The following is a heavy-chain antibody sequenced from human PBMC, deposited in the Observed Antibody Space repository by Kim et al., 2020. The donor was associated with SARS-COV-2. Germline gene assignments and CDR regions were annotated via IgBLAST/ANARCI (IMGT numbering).Heavy chain of an antibody. CDR3: ARVYSNSRLIDY. V-gene: IGHV3-21*01. J-gene: IGHJ4*02. D-gene: IGHD6-6*01. Sequence: YYADSVKGRFTISRDNAKNSLYLQMNSRRAEDTAVYYCARVYSNSRLIDYWGQGTLVTVSS.